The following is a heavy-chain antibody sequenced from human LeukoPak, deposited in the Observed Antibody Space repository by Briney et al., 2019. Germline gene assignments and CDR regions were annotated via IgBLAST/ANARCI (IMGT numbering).Heavy chain of an antibody. Sequence: GGSLRLSCAASGFTLSNYAMHWVGQAPGKGLEWVALISYDGSNKCYADSVKGRFTISRDNSKNTLYLQMNSLRGEDTAVYYCARGAPRNYDFWSGPFDYWAHGSLVTVSS. V-gene: IGHV3-30-3*01. D-gene: IGHD3-3*01. J-gene: IGHJ4*01. CDR1: GFTLSNYA. CDR2: ISYDGSNK. CDR3: ARGAPRNYDFWSGPFDY.